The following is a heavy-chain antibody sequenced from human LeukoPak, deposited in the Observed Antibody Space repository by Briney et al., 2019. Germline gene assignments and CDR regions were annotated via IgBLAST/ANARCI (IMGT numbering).Heavy chain of an antibody. V-gene: IGHV3-21*01. CDR2: LCSSSYI. CDR1: GFTFSSYS. J-gene: IGHJ4*02. Sequence: GGSLRLSCAASGFTFSSYSMNWVRQAPGKGLECVSSLCSSSYIHSADSVRGRFTISRDNTKNSLFLQMNSRRDQDKAVYYCAKRGHWTYVGGGYFNYAGQGTLLTVSS. CDR3: AKRGHWTYVGGGYFNY. D-gene: IGHD3-16*01.